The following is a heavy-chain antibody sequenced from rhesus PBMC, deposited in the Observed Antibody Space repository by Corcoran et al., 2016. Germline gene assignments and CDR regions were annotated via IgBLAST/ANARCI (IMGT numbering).Heavy chain of an antibody. CDR2: IYGSITRT. D-gene: IGHD2-39*02. CDR1: GGSISDSYR. J-gene: IGHJ4*01. V-gene: IGHV4S10*01. CDR3: SRLGGGDSFDY. Sequence: QVQLQESGPGVVKPSETLSLTCAVSGGSISDSYRWSWLRQPPGNGLEWIGYIYGSITRTNDNPSLTSRVTISKDTYKNKFSVKRSSVRAADTAVEYCSRLGGGDSFDYWGQGVLVTVSS.